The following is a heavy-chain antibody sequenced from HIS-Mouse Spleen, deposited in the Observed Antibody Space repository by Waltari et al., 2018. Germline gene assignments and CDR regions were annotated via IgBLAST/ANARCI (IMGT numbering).Heavy chain of an antibody. D-gene: IGHD5-12*01. J-gene: IGHJ4*02. CDR3: ARQGRGYSGYDYYFDY. V-gene: IGHV4-39*01. CDR1: GGSISSSSYY. Sequence: QLQLQESGPGLVKPSETLSLTCTVSGGSISSSSYYWGWIRQPPGKGLEWIGSIYYRGSTYYNPSLKSRVTISVDTSKNQFSLKLSSVTAADTAVYYCARQGRGYSGYDYYFDYWGQGTLVTVSS. CDR2: IYYRGST.